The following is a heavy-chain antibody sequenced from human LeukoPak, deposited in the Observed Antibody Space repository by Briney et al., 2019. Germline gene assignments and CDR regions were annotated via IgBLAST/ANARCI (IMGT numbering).Heavy chain of an antibody. J-gene: IGHJ6*03. Sequence: GGSLRLSCAASGFTFNSYGIHWVRQAPGKGLEWVAFIRYDGSSKYYVDSVKGRFTISRDNSKNTLYLQMNSLRAEDTAVYYCARVGTTSGYYYYYMDVWGKGTTVTISS. D-gene: IGHD4-17*01. CDR1: GFTFNSYG. CDR3: ARVGTTSGYYYYYMDV. CDR2: IRYDGSSK. V-gene: IGHV3-30*02.